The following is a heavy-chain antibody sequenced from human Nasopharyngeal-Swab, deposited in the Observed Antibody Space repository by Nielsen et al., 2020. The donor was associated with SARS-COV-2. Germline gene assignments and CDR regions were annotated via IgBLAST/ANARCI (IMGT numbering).Heavy chain of an antibody. J-gene: IGHJ4*02. CDR1: GCPLSSGGYH. CDR3: ARETLGLGIVVGDY. CDR2: IYYSGST. V-gene: IGHV4-31*03. D-gene: IGHD3-22*01. Sequence: LSLTCTFSGCPLSSGGYHWSRNRQHPGKGLEWIGYIYYSGSTYYNPSLKSRVTISVDTSKNQFSLKLSSVTAADTAVYYCARETLGLGIVVGDYWGQGTLVTVSS.